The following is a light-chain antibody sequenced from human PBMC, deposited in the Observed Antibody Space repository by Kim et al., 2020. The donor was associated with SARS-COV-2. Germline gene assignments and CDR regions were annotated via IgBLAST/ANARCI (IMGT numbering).Light chain of an antibody. Sequence: SVALGQTATITRGASNIGSKIVHWYQQTPGQAPVMVIDRDTNRPSGIPERFSGSTSGNTATLTISRAQAGDEADYYCQVWDSNTWVFGGGTQLTVL. J-gene: IGLJ3*02. CDR1: NIGSKI. V-gene: IGLV3-9*01. CDR3: QVWDSNTWV. CDR2: RDT.